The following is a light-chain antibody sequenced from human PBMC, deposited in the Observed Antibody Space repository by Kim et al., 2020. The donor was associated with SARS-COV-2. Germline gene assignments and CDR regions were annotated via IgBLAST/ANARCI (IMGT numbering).Light chain of an antibody. J-gene: IGKJ4*01. Sequence: DIQMTQSPSTLSASVGDRVTITCRASQSINTWMAWYQQKPGKAPNLLIYDASSLESGVPSRFSGSGSGTEFTLTISSLQPDDFATYFCQQYNRYPLTFGGGTKV. CDR3: QQYNRYPLT. CDR1: QSINTW. CDR2: DAS. V-gene: IGKV1-5*01.